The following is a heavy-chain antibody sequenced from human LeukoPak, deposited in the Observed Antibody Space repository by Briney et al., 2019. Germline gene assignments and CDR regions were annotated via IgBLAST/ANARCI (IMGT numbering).Heavy chain of an antibody. CDR3: AREQWLVFGAFGVGPLDH. CDR1: GFLFSSYG. J-gene: IGHJ4*02. D-gene: IGHD6-19*01. Sequence: PGGSLRLSCAASGFLFSSYGMHWVRQAPGKGLEWVAFIQYDGSNQYYADSVKGRFTISRDNAKNSLYLQMNSLRAEDTAVYYCAREQWLVFGAFGVGPLDHWGQGALVTVSS. V-gene: IGHV3-30*02. CDR2: IQYDGSNQ.